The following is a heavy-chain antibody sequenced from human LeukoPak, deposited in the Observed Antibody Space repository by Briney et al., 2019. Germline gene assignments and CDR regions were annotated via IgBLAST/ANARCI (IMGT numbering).Heavy chain of an antibody. D-gene: IGHD2-15*01. CDR2: ISASGGST. V-gene: IGHV3-23*01. CDR1: GFTFSSYA. CDR3: AKRPSGVVVVAAFIDY. Sequence: GGSLRLSCAASGFTFSSYAMHWVRQAPGKGLEWVSGISASGGSTYYADSVKGRFTISRDNSKNTLYLQMNSLRAEDTAVYYCAKRPSGVVVVAAFIDYWGQGTLVTVSS. J-gene: IGHJ4*02.